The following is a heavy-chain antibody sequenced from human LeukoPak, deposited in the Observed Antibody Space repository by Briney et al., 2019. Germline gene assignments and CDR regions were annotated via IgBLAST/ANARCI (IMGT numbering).Heavy chain of an antibody. V-gene: IGHV1-69*05. Sequence: SVKVSCKASGGTFSSYAISWVRQAPGQGLEWTGGIIPIFGTANYAQKFQGRVTITTDESTSTAYMELSSLRSEDTAVYYCARGLNCSSTSCYLPFNYWGQGTLVTVSS. J-gene: IGHJ4*02. CDR2: IIPIFGTA. CDR1: GGTFSSYA. CDR3: ARGLNCSSTSCYLPFNY. D-gene: IGHD2-2*01.